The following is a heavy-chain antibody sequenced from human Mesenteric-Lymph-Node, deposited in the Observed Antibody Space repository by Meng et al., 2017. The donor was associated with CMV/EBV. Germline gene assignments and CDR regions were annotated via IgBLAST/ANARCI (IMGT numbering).Heavy chain of an antibody. V-gene: IGHV3-23*01. CDR1: GFTFIDYA. CDR2: ISGSGAGT. J-gene: IGHJ4*02. D-gene: IGHD3-22*01. Sequence: GESLKISCAASGFTFIDYAMTWVRRAPGKGLEWVSTISGSGAGTYYADSVKGRFTISRDNSKDTLYLQMNSLRAEDTAVYFCAKPPRMGYYFDYWGQGTLVTVSS. CDR3: AKPPRMGYYFDY.